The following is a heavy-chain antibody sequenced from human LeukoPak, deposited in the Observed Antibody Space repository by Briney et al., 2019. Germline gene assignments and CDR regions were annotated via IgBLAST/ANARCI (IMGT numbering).Heavy chain of an antibody. CDR2: IKQDGSEK. CDR1: GFTFSSYW. D-gene: IGHD6-19*01. Sequence: PGGSLRLSCAASGFTFSSYWMSWVRQAPGKGLEWVANIKQDGSEKYYVDSVKGRFTISRDNAKNSLYLQMNSLRAEDTAVYYCARDPGSGWPMGFDYWGRGTLVTVSS. J-gene: IGHJ4*02. CDR3: ARDPGSGWPMGFDY. V-gene: IGHV3-7*01.